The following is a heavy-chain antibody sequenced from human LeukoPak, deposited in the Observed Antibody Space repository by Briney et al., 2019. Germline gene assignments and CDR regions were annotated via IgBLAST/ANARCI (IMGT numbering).Heavy chain of an antibody. CDR2: INHSGST. Sequence: SETLSLTCAVYGGPFIGYYWSWIRQPPGKGLEWIGEINHSGSTKYNPSLKSRVTISVDTSKNQFSLKLSSVTAADTAVYYCARDQIDYGDYPYVCWFDPWGQGTLVTVSS. CDR3: ARDQIDYGDYPYVCWFDP. CDR1: GGPFIGYY. J-gene: IGHJ5*02. D-gene: IGHD4-17*01. V-gene: IGHV4-34*01.